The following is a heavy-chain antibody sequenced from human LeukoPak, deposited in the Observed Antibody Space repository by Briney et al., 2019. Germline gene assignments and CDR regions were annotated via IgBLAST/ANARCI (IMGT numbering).Heavy chain of an antibody. CDR3: ARRAYFDY. CDR2: ISYDGSNK. Sequence: GGSLRLSCAASGFAFSSYSMHWVRQAPGKGLEWVALISYDGSNKYYADSVKGRFTISRDNSKNTLYLQMNSLRAEDTAVYYCARRAYFDYWGQGTLVTVSS. V-gene: IGHV3-30*14. J-gene: IGHJ4*02. CDR1: GFAFSSYS.